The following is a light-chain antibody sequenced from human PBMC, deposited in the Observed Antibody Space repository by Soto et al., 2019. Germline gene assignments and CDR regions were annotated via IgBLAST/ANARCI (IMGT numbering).Light chain of an antibody. Sequence: EIVLTQSPATLSLSPGERATLSCRASQSVSNYLAWYQQKPGQAPRLLIYDASNRATGIPARFSGSGSGTDSALTISSLEPEDFAVYYCQQRSKWPLTFGGGTKVDIK. V-gene: IGKV3-11*01. CDR2: DAS. J-gene: IGKJ4*01. CDR1: QSVSNY. CDR3: QQRSKWPLT.